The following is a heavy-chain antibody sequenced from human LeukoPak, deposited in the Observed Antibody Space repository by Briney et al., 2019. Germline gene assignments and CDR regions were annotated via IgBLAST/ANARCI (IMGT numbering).Heavy chain of an antibody. CDR3: ARERDGYCGGDCYYYYGMDV. V-gene: IGHV3-66*01. CDR1: GFAVSSNY. Sequence: GGSLRLSCTASGFAVSSNYINWVRQAPEKGLERVSVIHTGGNTYYADSVKGRFTISRDNSKNTVYLQMNSLRAEDTALYYCARERDGYCGGDCYYYYGMDVWGQGTTVTVSS. J-gene: IGHJ6*02. D-gene: IGHD2-21*02. CDR2: IHTGGNT.